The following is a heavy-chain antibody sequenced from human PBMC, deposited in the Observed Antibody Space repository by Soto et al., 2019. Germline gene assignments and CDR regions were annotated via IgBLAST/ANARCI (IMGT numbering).Heavy chain of an antibody. CDR3: ARDEGWLQPSYYFAY. Sequence: ASVKVSCKASGYTFTSYYKHWLRQAPGQGLEWMGIINPSGGSTSYAQKFQGRVTMTRDTSTSTVYMELSSLTSEDTAVYYCARDEGWLQPSYYFAYRGQGTLVTVSS. D-gene: IGHD5-12*01. V-gene: IGHV1-46*01. J-gene: IGHJ4*02. CDR2: INPSGGST. CDR1: GYTFTSYY.